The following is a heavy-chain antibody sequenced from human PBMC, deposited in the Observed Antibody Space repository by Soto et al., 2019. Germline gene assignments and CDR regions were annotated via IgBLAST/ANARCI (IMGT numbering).Heavy chain of an antibody. Sequence: SETLSLTCTVSGYSISSADYYWSWIRQTPGKGREWIGHIFYSGTTYYNPSLKSRLTISVDTSKNHFSLRLTSVTAADTAVYYCARDLWVEPELYYYGMDVWGQGTTVTVSS. CDR2: IFYSGTT. D-gene: IGHD1-1*01. J-gene: IGHJ6*02. CDR3: ARDLWVEPELYYYGMDV. V-gene: IGHV4-30-4*01. CDR1: GYSISSADYY.